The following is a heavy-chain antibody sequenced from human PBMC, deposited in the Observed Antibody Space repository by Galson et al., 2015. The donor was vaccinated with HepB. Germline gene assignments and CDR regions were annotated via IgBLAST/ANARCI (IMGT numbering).Heavy chain of an antibody. D-gene: IGHD3-10*01. CDR1: GGSFSGYY. Sequence: ETLSLTCAVYGGSFSGYYWSWIRQPPGKGLEWIGEINHSGSTYYNPSLKSRVTISVDTSKNQFSLKLSSVTAADTAVYYCAEGRDFDYWGQGTLVTVSS. CDR2: INHSGST. J-gene: IGHJ4*02. V-gene: IGHV4-34*01. CDR3: AEGRDFDY.